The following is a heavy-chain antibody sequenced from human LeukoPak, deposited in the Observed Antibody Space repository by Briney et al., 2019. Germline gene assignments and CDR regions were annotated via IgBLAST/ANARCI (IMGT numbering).Heavy chain of an antibody. CDR1: GGSISSYY. J-gene: IGHJ3*02. CDR2: IYTSGST. Sequence: SETLSLTCTVSGGSISSYYWSWIRQPAGKGLEWIGRIYTSGSTNYNPSLKSRVTMPVDTSKNQFSLKLSSVTAADTAVYYCARDRGSSSSLRAFDIWGQGTMVTVSS. V-gene: IGHV4-4*07. D-gene: IGHD6-6*01. CDR3: ARDRGSSSSLRAFDI.